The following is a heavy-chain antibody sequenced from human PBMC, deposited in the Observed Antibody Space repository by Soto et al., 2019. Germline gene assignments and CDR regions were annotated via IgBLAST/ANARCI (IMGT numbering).Heavy chain of an antibody. D-gene: IGHD6-13*01. J-gene: IGHJ5*02. CDR1: GGTIGREDYS. CDR2: IYNSGRA. CDR3: ARGVMTNRGRWYWFDP. Sequence: SEKLPHTYAVSGGTIGREDYSWTWIRQPPGKGLEWIGYIYNSGRAYYNPSLESRVTLSIDKSKNVFSSRLTSVTAADTAFYYCARGVMTNRGRWYWFDPWGQGALVTVS. V-gene: IGHV4-30-2*01.